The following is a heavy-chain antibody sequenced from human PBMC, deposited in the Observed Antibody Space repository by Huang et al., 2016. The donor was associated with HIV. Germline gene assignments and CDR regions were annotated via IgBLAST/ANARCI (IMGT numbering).Heavy chain of an antibody. V-gene: IGHV1-3*01. Sequence: QVQLVQSGAEVKRPGASVKLSCRAFGYSFTAYGIHWLRRAHGQSLQWMGWIPPGSCQIPFSQGFQGRTTISRDTSSSTVYMELKNLSPGDTATYYCARAARGDGYQGAFDVWGQGTVVTASS. CDR2: IPPGSCQI. J-gene: IGHJ3*01. CDR3: ARAARGDGYQGAFDV. CDR1: GYSFTAYG. D-gene: IGHD2-2*03.